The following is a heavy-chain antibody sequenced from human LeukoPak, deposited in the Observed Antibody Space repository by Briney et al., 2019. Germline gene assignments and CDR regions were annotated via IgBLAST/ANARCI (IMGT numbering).Heavy chain of an antibody. V-gene: IGHV3-30*03. CDR3: ARAPSSGWDIDAFDI. CDR1: GFTFSSYG. J-gene: IGHJ3*02. D-gene: IGHD6-19*01. CDR2: ISYDGSNK. Sequence: GGSLRLSCAASGFTFSSYGMHWVRQAPGKGLEWVAVISYDGSNKYYADSVKGRFTISRDNSKNTLYLQMNSLRAEDTAVYYCARAPSSGWDIDAFDIWGQGTMVTVSS.